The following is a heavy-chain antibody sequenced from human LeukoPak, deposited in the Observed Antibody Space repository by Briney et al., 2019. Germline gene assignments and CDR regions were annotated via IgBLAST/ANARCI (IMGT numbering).Heavy chain of an antibody. CDR1: GGSISSGSYY. J-gene: IGHJ3*02. CDR3: ARGDFWSGYPDAFDI. V-gene: IGHV4-61*02. CDR2: IYTSGST. Sequence: SETLSLTCTVSGGSISSGSYYWSWIRQPAGKGLEWIGRIYTSGSTNYNPSLKSRVTISVDTSKNQFSLKLSSVTAADTAVYYCARGDFWSGYPDAFDIWGQGTMVTVSS. D-gene: IGHD3-3*01.